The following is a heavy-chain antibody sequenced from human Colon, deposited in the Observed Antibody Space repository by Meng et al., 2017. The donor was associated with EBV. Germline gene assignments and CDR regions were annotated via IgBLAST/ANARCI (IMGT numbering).Heavy chain of an antibody. D-gene: IGHD3-10*01. CDR2: IFHSGST. V-gene: IGHV4-4*02. J-gene: IGHJ5*02. CDR3: VSSDYYGSGSYYP. Sequence: LQESGPGLVKPSGTLSLPCAVSGGSISSNNWWSWVRQPPGKGLEWIGEIFHSGSTKHNPSLKSRVTMSMDKSKNQFSLRLSSVTAADTAVYYCVSSDYYGSGSYYPWGQGTLVTVSS. CDR1: GGSISSNNW.